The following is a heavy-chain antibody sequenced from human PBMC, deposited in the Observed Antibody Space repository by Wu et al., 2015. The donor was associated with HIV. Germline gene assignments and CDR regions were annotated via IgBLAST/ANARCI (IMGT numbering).Heavy chain of an antibody. J-gene: IGHJ6*03. Sequence: QVQLVQSGAEVKRSGASVKVSCKASGYSFTNFDINWVRQATGQGLEWVGWMNPXTGNRGYAQKFQGRVTFSKNTSISTAYMDLSSLTSADTGVYFCARGYLVSRETRDYYMDVWGKGTTVSVSS. V-gene: IGHV1-8*03. CDR1: GYSFTNFD. CDR3: ARGYLVSRETRDYYMDV. D-gene: IGHD1-14*01. CDR2: MNPXTGNR.